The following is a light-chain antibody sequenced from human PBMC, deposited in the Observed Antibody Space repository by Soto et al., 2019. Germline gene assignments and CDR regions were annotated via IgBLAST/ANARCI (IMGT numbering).Light chain of an antibody. J-gene: IGKJ4*01. CDR1: QAIRSY. Sequence: AIRMTQSPSSFSASTGDRVTITCRATQAIRSYLAWYQQKPGKAPNLLMYAASTLQSGVPSRFSGSGSGSEYTLTISSLQSEDFATYYCQQYYSSPLTFGGGTKVEIK. CDR3: QQYYSSPLT. CDR2: AAS. V-gene: IGKV1-8*01.